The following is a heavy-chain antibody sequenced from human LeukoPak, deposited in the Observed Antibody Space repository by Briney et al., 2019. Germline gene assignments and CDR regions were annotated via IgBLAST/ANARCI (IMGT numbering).Heavy chain of an antibody. CDR3: ARHKNVASHRDP. Sequence: PSETLSLTCTVSGGSISSYYWSWIRQPAGKGLEWIGRIYTSGSTNYNPSLKSRVTMSVDTSKNQFPLKLNSVTAADTAVYYCARHKNVASHRDPWGQGTLVTVSS. CDR2: IYTSGST. J-gene: IGHJ5*02. D-gene: IGHD3-3*02. V-gene: IGHV4-4*07. CDR1: GGSISSYY.